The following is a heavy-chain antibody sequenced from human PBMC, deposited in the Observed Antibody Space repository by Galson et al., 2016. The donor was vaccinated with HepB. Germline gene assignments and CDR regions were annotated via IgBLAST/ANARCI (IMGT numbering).Heavy chain of an antibody. CDR2: ISSSGGTI. V-gene: IGHV3-11*01. J-gene: IGHJ6*02. Sequence: LRLSCAASGFTLSDFYMSWIRQAPGKGLEWVSHISSSGGTIYYADSVKGRFTISRDNAKNSLYLLMNTLRAEDTAVYYCARGSILYGMDVWGQGTTVTVSS. D-gene: IGHD3-3*02. CDR1: GFTLSDFY. CDR3: ARGSILYGMDV.